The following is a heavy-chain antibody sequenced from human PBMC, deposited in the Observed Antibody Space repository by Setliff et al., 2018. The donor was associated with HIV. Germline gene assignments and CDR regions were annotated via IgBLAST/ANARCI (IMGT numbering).Heavy chain of an antibody. D-gene: IGHD6-19*01. Sequence: SETLSLTCSVSGGSISRRSPYYWSWIRQPPGKGLEWIGEINHSGSTNYNPSLKSRVTISVDTSENQFSLKLSSVTAADTAVYYCARRSGWYDYWGQGTLVTVSS. CDR1: GGSISRRSPYY. CDR3: ARRSGWYDY. J-gene: IGHJ4*02. CDR2: INHSGST. V-gene: IGHV4-34*01.